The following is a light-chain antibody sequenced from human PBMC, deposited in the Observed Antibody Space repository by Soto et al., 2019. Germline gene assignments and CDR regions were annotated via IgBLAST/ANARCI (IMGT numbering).Light chain of an antibody. CDR3: HQYGISPPVT. J-gene: IGKJ5*01. Sequence: IVMTQSPATLSVSPGERATLSCRAGQSVSSSYLAWYQQKPGQAPRLLIYGASSRATGIPDRFSGSGSGTDFTLTISRLEPEDFAMYYCHQYGISPPVTFGQGTRLEIK. CDR2: GAS. CDR1: QSVSSSY. V-gene: IGKV3-20*01.